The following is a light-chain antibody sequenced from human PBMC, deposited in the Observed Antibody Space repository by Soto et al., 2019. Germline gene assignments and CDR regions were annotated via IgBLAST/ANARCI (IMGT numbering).Light chain of an antibody. CDR1: QSLLHSNGYNY. V-gene: IGKV2-28*01. CDR3: IQALQTPRT. J-gene: IGKJ1*01. CDR2: LGS. Sequence: DLVMTQSPLSLPVTPGEPASISCRSSQSLLHSNGYNYLDWYLQKPGQSPQLLIYLGSNRASGVPERFSGSGSGTDFKLKISRVEAEDVGVYYCIQALQTPRTFGQGTKVEIK.